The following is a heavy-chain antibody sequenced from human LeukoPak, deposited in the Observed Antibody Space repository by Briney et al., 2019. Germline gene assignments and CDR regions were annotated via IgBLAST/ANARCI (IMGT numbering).Heavy chain of an antibody. J-gene: IGHJ4*02. V-gene: IGHV3-23*01. CDR1: GFTFSNYA. CDR3: AKRDGANAYFDC. Sequence: GGSLRLSCAASGFTFSNYAMTWVRQAPGQGLEWVSGISASGGGTYHADSVKGRFAISRDNSKNTLSLRVNSLRDEDTAVYYCAKRDGANAYFDCWGQGTLVTVSS. CDR2: ISASGGGT.